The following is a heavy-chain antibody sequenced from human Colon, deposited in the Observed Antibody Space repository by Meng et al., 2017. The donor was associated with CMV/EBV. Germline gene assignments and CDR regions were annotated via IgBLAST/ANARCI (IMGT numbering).Heavy chain of an antibody. J-gene: IGHJ1*01. D-gene: IGHD6-13*01. Sequence: GESLKISCVASGFTFSSYWMHWVRQAPGKGLVWVSRINPDGSDTSYADSVKGRFTISRDNAKNTLFLQMNSLRAEDTAVYYCARVPYSSHSGLDFWGQGTLVTVSS. V-gene: IGHV3-74*01. CDR2: INPDGSDT. CDR1: GFTFSSYW. CDR3: ARVPYSSHSGLDF.